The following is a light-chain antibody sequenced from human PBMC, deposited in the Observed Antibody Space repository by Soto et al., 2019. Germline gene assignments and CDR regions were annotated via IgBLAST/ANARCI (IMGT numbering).Light chain of an antibody. Sequence: DFVMTQSPDSLAVSLGERATINCKSSQSVLYDSNNKDYLAWYQQKPGHPPKLIIHWASTRQSGVPDRFSGSGSGTDFTLTISNLQAEDVAVYYCQQYYSKPLTFGQGTKLEIK. CDR1: QSVLYDSNNKDY. CDR3: QQYYSKPLT. J-gene: IGKJ2*01. V-gene: IGKV4-1*01. CDR2: WAS.